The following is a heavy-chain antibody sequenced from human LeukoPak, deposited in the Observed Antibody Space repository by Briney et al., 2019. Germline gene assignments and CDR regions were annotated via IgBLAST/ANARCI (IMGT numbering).Heavy chain of an antibody. CDR3: AREQGHIDY. V-gene: IGHV4-59*01. Sequence: TSETLSLTCTVSGGSINNYYWSWIRQPPGKGLEWIGYIYYSGNTNYNPSLKSRITISIDTSKNQFSLKLSSVTAADTAVYFCAREQGHIDYWGQGTLVTVSS. J-gene: IGHJ4*02. CDR1: GGSINNYY. CDR2: IYYSGNT.